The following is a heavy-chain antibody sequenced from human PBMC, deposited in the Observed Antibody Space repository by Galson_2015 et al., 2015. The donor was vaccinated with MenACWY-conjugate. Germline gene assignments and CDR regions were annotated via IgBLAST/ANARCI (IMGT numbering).Heavy chain of an antibody. CDR1: GFSFSDYA. D-gene: IGHD2-2*01. Sequence: LRLSCATSGFSFSDYAMHWVRQPPGRGLEWVSVIWCDGTRDSYAAAVKGRFTIPRDNSRHLLYLQMNNLTPEDSALYYCARDRRPPSMSGPASWGQGTLVTVSS. CDR2: IWCDGTRD. V-gene: IGHV3-33*01. CDR3: ARDRRPPSMSGPAS. J-gene: IGHJ1*01.